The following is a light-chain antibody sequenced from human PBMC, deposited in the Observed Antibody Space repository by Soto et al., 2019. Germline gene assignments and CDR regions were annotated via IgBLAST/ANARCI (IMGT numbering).Light chain of an antibody. V-gene: IGLV2-14*01. CDR1: ISDVGGYNY. Sequence: QSVLTQPASVSGSPGQSITISCTGTISDVGGYNYVSWHQQHPGKAPKLMIFEVSYRPSGVSDRFSGSKSGNTASLTISGLQADDQADYYCSSNTRSSLYVFGTGTKLTVL. CDR2: EVS. CDR3: SSNTRSSLYV. J-gene: IGLJ1*01.